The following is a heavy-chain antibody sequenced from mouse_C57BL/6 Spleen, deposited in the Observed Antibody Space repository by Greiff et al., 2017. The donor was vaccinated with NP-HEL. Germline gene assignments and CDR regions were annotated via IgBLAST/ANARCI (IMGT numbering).Heavy chain of an antibody. D-gene: IGHD3-3*01. Sequence: VQLQQSGAELVKPGASVKISCKASGYAFSSYWMNWVKQRPGKGLEWIGQIYPGDGDTNYNGKFKGKATLTADKSSSTAYMQLSSLTYEDSAVYFCARGDSLYYYAMDYWGQGTSVTVSS. CDR1: GYAFSSYW. CDR3: ARGDSLYYYAMDY. CDR2: IYPGDGDT. V-gene: IGHV1-80*01. J-gene: IGHJ4*01.